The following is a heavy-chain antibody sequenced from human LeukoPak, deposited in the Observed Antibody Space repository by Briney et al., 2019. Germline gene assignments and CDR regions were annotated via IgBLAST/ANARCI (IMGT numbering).Heavy chain of an antibody. CDR1: GDSISSSY. J-gene: IGHJ4*02. CDR2: IYTSGTT. CDR3: ARGIGTTNFDY. Sequence: SETLSLTCTVSGDSISSSYWSWLRQPAGAGLEWIGRIYTSGTTNYNPSLKSRVTMTVDTSRTQFSLKLSSVTAADTAVYYCARGIGTTNFDYWGQGILVTVSS. D-gene: IGHD1-1*01. V-gene: IGHV4-4*07.